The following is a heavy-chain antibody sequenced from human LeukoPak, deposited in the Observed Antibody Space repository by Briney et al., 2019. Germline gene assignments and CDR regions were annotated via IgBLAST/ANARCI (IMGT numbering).Heavy chain of an antibody. CDR1: GGSISSYY. CDR3: ASSSRVYDSSGYYRNYFDY. D-gene: IGHD3-22*01. CDR2: TYYSGST. J-gene: IGHJ4*02. Sequence: SETLSLTCTVSGGSISSYYWSWIRQPPGKGLEWIGSTYYSGSTNYNPSLKSRVTISVDTSKNQFSLKLSSVTAADTAVYYCASSSRVYDSSGYYRNYFDYWGQGTLVTVSS. V-gene: IGHV4-59*08.